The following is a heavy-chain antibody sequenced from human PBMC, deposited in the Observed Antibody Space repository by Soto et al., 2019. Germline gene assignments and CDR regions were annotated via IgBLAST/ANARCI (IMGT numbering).Heavy chain of an antibody. CDR1: GVTFSSYG. CDR2: ISYDGSNK. V-gene: IGHV3-30*18. Sequence: SLRLCCASSGVTFSSYGVHRIRQNPGKGLEWVAVISYDGSNKYYADSVKGRFTISRDNSKNTLYLQMNSLKAEDTAVYYCAKEMVRVLIHFYYFDYWGQGTLVTVS. CDR3: AKEMVRVLIHFYYFDY. D-gene: IGHD3-10*01. J-gene: IGHJ4*02.